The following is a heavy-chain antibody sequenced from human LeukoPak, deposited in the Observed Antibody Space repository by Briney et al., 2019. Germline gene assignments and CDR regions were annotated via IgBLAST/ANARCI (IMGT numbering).Heavy chain of an antibody. CDR1: GGTFTSYA. D-gene: IGHD1-26*01. CDR2: IIPIFGTA. Sequence: ASVKVSCKASGGTFTSYAISWVRQAPGQGLEWMGWIIPIFGTANYAQKFQGRVTITTDESTSTAYMELSSLRSEDTAVYYCARIESGSYPRGYNWFEPWGQGTLVTVSS. J-gene: IGHJ5*02. V-gene: IGHV1-69*05. CDR3: ARIESGSYPRGYNWFEP.